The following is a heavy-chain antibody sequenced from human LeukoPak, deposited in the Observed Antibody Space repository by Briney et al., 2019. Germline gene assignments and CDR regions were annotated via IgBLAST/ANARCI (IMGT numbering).Heavy chain of an antibody. Sequence: PGGSLRLSCAASGFTFSDYYMSWIRQAPGKGLERVANIKEDGSEKYYVDSVKGRFTISRDNAKKSLYLQMNSLRAEDTAVYFCAREWGSHWGNDYWGQGTLVTVSS. D-gene: IGHD7-27*01. CDR3: AREWGSHWGNDY. CDR2: IKEDGSEK. CDR1: GFTFSDYY. J-gene: IGHJ4*02. V-gene: IGHV3-7*01.